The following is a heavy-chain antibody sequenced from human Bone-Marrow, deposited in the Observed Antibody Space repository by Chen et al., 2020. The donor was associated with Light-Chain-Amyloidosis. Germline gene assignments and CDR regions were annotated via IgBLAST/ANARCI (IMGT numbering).Heavy chain of an antibody. Sequence: EVQLVESGGGLIQPGGSLRLSCAASGFTVSSNYMSWVRQAPWKGLEWVSVIYSGGSTYYADSVKGRFTISRDNSKNTLYLQMNSLRAEDTAVYYCARLGYCSGGSCDSYAFDIWGQGTMVTVSS. J-gene: IGHJ3*02. CDR1: GFTVSSNY. V-gene: IGHV3-53*01. CDR3: ARLGYCSGGSCDSYAFDI. D-gene: IGHD2-15*01. CDR2: IYSGGST.